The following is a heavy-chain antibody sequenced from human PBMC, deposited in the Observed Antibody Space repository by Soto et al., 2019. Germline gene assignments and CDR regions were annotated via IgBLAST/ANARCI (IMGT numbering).Heavy chain of an antibody. CDR3: AKVDYYGSGSYPPGPLY. J-gene: IGHJ4*02. CDR2: ISGSGGST. D-gene: IGHD3-10*01. V-gene: IGHV3-23*01. Sequence: PGGSLRLSCAASGFTFSSYAMSWVRQAPGKGLEWVSAISGSGGSTYYADSVKGRFTISRDNSKNTLYLQMNSLRAEDTAVYFFAKVDYYGSGSYPPGPLYWGKGPPVTVSS. CDR1: GFTFSSYA.